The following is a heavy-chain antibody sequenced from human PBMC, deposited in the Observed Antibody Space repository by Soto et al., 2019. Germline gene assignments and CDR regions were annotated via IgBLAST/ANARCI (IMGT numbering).Heavy chain of an antibody. Sequence: QVQLQESGPGLVKPSETLSLTCTVSGGSISSNYWSWIRQPPGKGLEWIGYIYYSGSTIYNPSLKSRVTISVDTSKNRFALELSSVTAADTAVYYCARDRGGSSWFDYWGQGTLVTVSS. CDR3: ARDRGGSSWFDY. D-gene: IGHD6-13*01. J-gene: IGHJ4*02. V-gene: IGHV4-59*01. CDR2: IYYSGST. CDR1: GGSISSNY.